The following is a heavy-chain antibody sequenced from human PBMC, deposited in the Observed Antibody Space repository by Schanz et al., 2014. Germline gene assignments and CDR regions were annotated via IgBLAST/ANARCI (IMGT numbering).Heavy chain of an antibody. Sequence: QVQLVQSGAEVKKPGSSVKVSCKASGGTFSSSTLTWVRQGPAKGLEWMGGFDPKKGEAIYAQKFQGRVTMTEDTSTGTAYMELRSLTSEDTAVYYCATGPHIVVAFDYWGQGTLVNVSS. D-gene: IGHD2-21*01. CDR2: FDPKKGEA. CDR1: GGTFSSST. V-gene: IGHV1-24*01. CDR3: ATGPHIVVAFDY. J-gene: IGHJ4*02.